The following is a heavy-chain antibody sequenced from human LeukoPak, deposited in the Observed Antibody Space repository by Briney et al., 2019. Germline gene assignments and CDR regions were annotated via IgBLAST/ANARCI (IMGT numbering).Heavy chain of an antibody. D-gene: IGHD3-9*01. CDR1: GFTFSTYW. V-gene: IGHV3-30-3*01. J-gene: IGHJ6*02. Sequence: EAGGSLRLSCAASGFTFSTYWMSWVRQAPGKGLEWVAVISYDGSNKYYADSVKGRFTISRDNSKNTLYLQMNSLRAEDTAVYYCARVQTIFSNYYGMDVWGQGTTVTVSS. CDR2: ISYDGSNK. CDR3: ARVQTIFSNYYGMDV.